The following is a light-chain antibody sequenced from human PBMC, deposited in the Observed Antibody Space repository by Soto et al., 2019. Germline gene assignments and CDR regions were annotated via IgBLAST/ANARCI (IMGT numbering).Light chain of an antibody. V-gene: IGKV3-20*01. Sequence: EIVLTQSPATLSLSPGERATLSCRASQSVSATYLAWYQQRLAQPPRLLIYGTSTRSTGIPDRFIGSGSGTDFTLTITRLEPEDFALYYCQQYGSSPWTFGQGTKVDIK. CDR2: GTS. CDR3: QQYGSSPWT. J-gene: IGKJ1*01. CDR1: QSVSATY.